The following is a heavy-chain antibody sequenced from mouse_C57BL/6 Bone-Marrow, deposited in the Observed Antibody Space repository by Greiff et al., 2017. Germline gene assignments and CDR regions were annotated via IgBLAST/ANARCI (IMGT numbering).Heavy chain of an antibody. J-gene: IGHJ2*01. CDR3: VNGY. Sequence: VQLQQSGAELVRPGTSVKLSCKASGYTFTSYWMHWVKQRPGQGLEWIGVIDPSDSYTNYNQKFKGKATLTVDTSSSTAYMQLSSLTSEDSAVYYCVNGYWGQGTTLTVSS. CDR1: GYTFTSYW. CDR2: IDPSDSYT. V-gene: IGHV1-59*01.